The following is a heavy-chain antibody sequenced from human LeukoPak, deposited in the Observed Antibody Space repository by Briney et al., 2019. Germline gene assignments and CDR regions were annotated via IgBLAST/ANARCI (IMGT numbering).Heavy chain of an antibody. Sequence: GGSLTLSCRISGFTFSDNWMTWVRQAPGKGLEWVANIREDGTERYYVDSVNGRFTVSRDNAKNSLYLEMYNLRVEDTAVYYCARDGPARATDLDYWGQGTLVTVSS. V-gene: IGHV3-7*03. D-gene: IGHD1-14*01. CDR3: ARDGPARATDLDY. CDR2: IREDGTER. CDR1: GFTFSDNW. J-gene: IGHJ4*02.